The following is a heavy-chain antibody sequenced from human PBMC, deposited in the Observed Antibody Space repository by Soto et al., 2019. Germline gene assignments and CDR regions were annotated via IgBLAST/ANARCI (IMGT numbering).Heavy chain of an antibody. CDR3: AKDMSGYFDY. D-gene: IGHD1-26*01. CDR1: GFTFSSYG. CDR2: ISYDGSNK. J-gene: IGHJ4*01. V-gene: IGHV3-30*18. Sequence: QVQLVESGGGVVQPGRSLRLSCAASGFTFSSYGMHWVRQAPGKGLEWVAVISYDGSNKYYADTVKGRFTISRDNSKNTLYLQMNSLRAENTAVYYCAKDMSGYFDYWGHVTLVTVSS.